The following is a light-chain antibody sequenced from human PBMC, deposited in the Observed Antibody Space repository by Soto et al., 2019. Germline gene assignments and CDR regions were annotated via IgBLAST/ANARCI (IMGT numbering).Light chain of an antibody. CDR3: QKYYDWPPMST. V-gene: IGKV3-15*01. CDR2: DAS. Sequence: EIVMTQSPATLAGSPGERATLSCRASQSIRGSLAWYQQKPDQVPRLLMDDASTSATGCPYRFSGSGSGTEFTLTISSLQSEDFAVSYCQKYYDWPPMSTFGQGTKLEI. J-gene: IGKJ2*01. CDR1: QSIRGS.